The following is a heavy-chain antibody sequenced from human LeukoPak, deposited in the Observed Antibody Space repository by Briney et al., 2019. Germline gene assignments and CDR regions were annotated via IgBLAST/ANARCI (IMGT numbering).Heavy chain of an antibody. CDR2: IIPILGIA. Sequence: ASVKVSCKASGGTFSSYTISWVRQAPGQGLEWMGRIIPILGIANYAQKFQGRVTITADKSTSTAYMELSSLRSEDTAVYYCAGVKYQLLTPFDPWGQGTLVTVSS. CDR3: AGVKYQLLTPFDP. D-gene: IGHD2-2*01. V-gene: IGHV1-69*02. CDR1: GGTFSSYT. J-gene: IGHJ5*02.